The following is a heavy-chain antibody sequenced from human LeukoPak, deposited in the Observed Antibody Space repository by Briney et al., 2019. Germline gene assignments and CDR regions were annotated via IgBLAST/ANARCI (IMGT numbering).Heavy chain of an antibody. CDR2: IYYSGGT. V-gene: IGHV4-30-4*08. D-gene: IGHD2-2*01. CDR1: GGSICSGDYY. Sequence: SQTLSLTCTVSGGSICSGDYYWSWIRQPPGKGLEWIGYIYYSGGTYYNPSLKSRVTISVDTSKNQFSLKLSSVTAADTAVYYCARDPVPVSPHAFDIWGQGTMVTVSS. CDR3: ARDPVPVSPHAFDI. J-gene: IGHJ3*02.